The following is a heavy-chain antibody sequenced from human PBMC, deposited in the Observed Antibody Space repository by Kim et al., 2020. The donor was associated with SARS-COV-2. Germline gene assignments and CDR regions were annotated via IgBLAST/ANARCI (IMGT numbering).Heavy chain of an antibody. V-gene: IGHV3-23*01. CDR1: GFTFSTYA. J-gene: IGHJ3*01. Sequence: GGSLRLSCAASGFTFSTYAMTWVRQAPGNGLEWVSSISASGNSTYDAESVKGRFTVSRDKSRNTLYLQMNSLRTDDTALYYCARGPHCGGGTCYSVGAFDVWGQGTVVTVSS. D-gene: IGHD2-15*01. CDR2: ISASGNST. CDR3: ARGPHCGGGTCYSVGAFDV.